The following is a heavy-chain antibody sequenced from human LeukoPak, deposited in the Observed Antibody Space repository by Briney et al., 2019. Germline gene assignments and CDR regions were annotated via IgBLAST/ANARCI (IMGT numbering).Heavy chain of an antibody. CDR3: ATTHHYYDSSGFYYSSDAFDI. J-gene: IGHJ3*02. CDR1: GFTFSSYE. Sequence: GGSLRLSCAASGFTFSSYEMNWVRQAPGKGLEWVSYISPSGSSIYYADSVKGRFTISRDNAKRSLELHMSSLRVEDTAVYYCATTHHYYDSSGFYYSSDAFDIWGQGTLVTVSS. D-gene: IGHD3-22*01. CDR2: ISPSGSSI. V-gene: IGHV3-48*03.